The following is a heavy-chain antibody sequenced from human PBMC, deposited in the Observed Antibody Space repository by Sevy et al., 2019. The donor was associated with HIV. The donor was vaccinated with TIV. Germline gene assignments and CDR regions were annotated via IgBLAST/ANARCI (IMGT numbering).Heavy chain of an antibody. Sequence: GGSLRLSFAASGFTVSSNYMSWVRQAPGKGLEWVSVIYSGGSTYYADSVKGRFTISRDNSKNTLYLQMNSLRAEDTAVYYCAREEIAVAGTSAFDIWGQGTMVTVSS. V-gene: IGHV3-53*01. CDR3: AREEIAVAGTSAFDI. D-gene: IGHD6-19*01. J-gene: IGHJ3*02. CDR2: IYSGGST. CDR1: GFTVSSNY.